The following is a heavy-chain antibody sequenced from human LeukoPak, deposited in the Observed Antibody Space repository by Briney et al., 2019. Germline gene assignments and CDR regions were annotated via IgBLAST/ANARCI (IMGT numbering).Heavy chain of an antibody. D-gene: IGHD3-22*01. CDR3: ARFEKFYDSSAHYLDY. Sequence: SETLSLTCTLSGGSLSNYFWTWIRQPPGNGLDWIGYTHSSGNTNYNPSLKSQVPMSVDTSKTQFSLKLTSVTAADTAIYYCARFEKFYDSSAHYLDYWGQGTLVTVSS. V-gene: IGHV4-59*01. CDR2: THSSGNT. J-gene: IGHJ4*02. CDR1: GGSLSNYF.